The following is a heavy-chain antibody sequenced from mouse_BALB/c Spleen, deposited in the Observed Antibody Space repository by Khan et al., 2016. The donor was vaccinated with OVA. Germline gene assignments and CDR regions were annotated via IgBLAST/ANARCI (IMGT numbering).Heavy chain of an antibody. D-gene: IGHD2-3*01. V-gene: IGHV3-2*02. CDR1: GYSITSDYA. CDR2: ISSSGST. Sequence: EVQLVESGPGLVKPSQSLSLTCTVTGYSITSDYAWNWIRHFPGNKLEWMGYISSSGSTNYNPALKSRISITRDTSKNQFFLQLNSVTTEDTATYYGARDGSRCNYSMDYWGQGTLVTVSS. CDR3: ARDGSRCNYSMDY. J-gene: IGHJ4*01.